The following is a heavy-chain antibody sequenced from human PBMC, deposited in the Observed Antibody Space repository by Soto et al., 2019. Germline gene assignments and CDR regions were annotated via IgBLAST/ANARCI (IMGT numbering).Heavy chain of an antibody. CDR3: AKDGPHSANYYYFDY. V-gene: IGHV3-23*01. CDR2: ISGGGVSA. Sequence: PGGSLRLSCAASGFTFNSYAMFWVRQAPGKGLEWVSSISGGGVSAYYADSVKGRFTISRDNSKNTLYLQMNTLTAEDTAVYYCAKDGPHSANYYYFDYWGQGTLVTVSS. CDR1: GFTFNSYA. D-gene: IGHD1-26*01. J-gene: IGHJ4*02.